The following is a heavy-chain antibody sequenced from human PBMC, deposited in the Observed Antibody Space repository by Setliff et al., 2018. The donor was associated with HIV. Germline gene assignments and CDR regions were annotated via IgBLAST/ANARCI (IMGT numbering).Heavy chain of an antibody. CDR2: ISGGGGKT. J-gene: IGHJ4*02. Sequence: GGSLRLSCAASGFTFSNFAMSWVRQAPGKGLEWVSAISGGGGKTDYADSVKGRFTISRDNSKNTLYLQMNSLRADDTAVYYCADPPSGYWGQGTLVTVSS. CDR1: GFTFSNFA. D-gene: IGHD3-10*01. CDR3: ADPPSGY. V-gene: IGHV3-23*01.